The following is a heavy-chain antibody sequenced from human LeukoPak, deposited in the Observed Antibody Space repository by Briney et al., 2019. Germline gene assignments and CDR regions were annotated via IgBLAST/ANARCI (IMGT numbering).Heavy chain of an antibody. V-gene: IGHV1-2*02. CDR1: GYTFTGYY. Sequence: GASVKVSCKASGYTFTGYYMHWGRQAPGQGLEWMGWINPNSGGTNYAQKFQGRVTMTRDTSISTAYMELSRLRSDDTAVYYCARGVIVVVVAESWFDPWGQGTLVTVSS. J-gene: IGHJ5*02. CDR3: ARGVIVVVVAESWFDP. CDR2: INPNSGGT. D-gene: IGHD2-15*01.